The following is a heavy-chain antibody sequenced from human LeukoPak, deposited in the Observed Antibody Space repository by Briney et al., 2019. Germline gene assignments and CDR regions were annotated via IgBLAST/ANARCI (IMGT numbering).Heavy chain of an antibody. CDR3: ARDGDSSGYYRPNPNWYFDL. CDR1: GYTFTSYY. J-gene: IGHJ2*01. D-gene: IGHD3-22*01. V-gene: IGHV1-46*01. CDR2: INPSGGST. Sequence: GASVKVSCKASGYTFTSYYMHWVRQAPGQGLEWMGIINPSGGSTSYAQKFQGRVTMTRDMSTSTVYMELSSLRSEDTAVYYCARDGDSSGYYRPNPNWYFDLWGRGTLVTVSS.